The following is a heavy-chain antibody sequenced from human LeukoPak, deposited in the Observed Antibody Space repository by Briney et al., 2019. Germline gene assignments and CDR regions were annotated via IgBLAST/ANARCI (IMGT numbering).Heavy chain of an antibody. J-gene: IGHJ6*03. Sequence: PTASVKVSCKASGYTFTSYDINWVRQAPGQGLEWMGWMNPNSGNTGYAQKFQGRVTITRNTSISTAYMELSSLRSEDTAVYYCARAPAYYDIFGTRLYYYYMDVWGKGTTVTVSS. CDR1: GYTFTSYD. V-gene: IGHV1-8*01. CDR2: MNPNSGNT. CDR3: ARAPAYYDIFGTRLYYYYMDV. D-gene: IGHD3-9*01.